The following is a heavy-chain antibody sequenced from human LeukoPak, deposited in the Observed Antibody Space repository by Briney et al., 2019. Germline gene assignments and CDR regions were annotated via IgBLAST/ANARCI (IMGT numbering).Heavy chain of an antibody. CDR2: ISGSGGST. Sequence: GGSLRLSCAASGFTFSSYGMSWVRQAPGKGPEWVSAISGSGGSTYYADSVKGRFTISRDNSKNTLYLQMNSLRAEDTAVYYCAKGAVAGPTHFDYWGQGTLVTVSS. V-gene: IGHV3-23*01. CDR3: AKGAVAGPTHFDY. J-gene: IGHJ4*02. CDR1: GFTFSSYG. D-gene: IGHD6-19*01.